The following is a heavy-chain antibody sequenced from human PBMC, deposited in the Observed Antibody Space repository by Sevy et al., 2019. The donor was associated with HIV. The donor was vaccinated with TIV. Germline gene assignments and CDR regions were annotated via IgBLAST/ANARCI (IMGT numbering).Heavy chain of an antibody. CDR2: INPNSGGT. V-gene: IGHV1-2*02. J-gene: IGHJ4*02. CDR1: GYTFTGYY. Sequence: ASVKVSCKASGYTFTGYYMHWVRQAPGQGLEWMGWINPNSGGTNYAQKFQGRVTMTRDTSISTAYMELSRLRSDVTAVYYCARDIITIFGVVTGLSEPFDYWGQGTLVTVSS. D-gene: IGHD3-3*01. CDR3: ARDIITIFGVVTGLSEPFDY.